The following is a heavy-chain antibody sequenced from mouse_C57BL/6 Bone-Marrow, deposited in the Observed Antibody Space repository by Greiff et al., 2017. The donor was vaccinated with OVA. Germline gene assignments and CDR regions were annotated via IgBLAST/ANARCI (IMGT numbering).Heavy chain of an antibody. V-gene: IGHV2-2*01. Sequence: VQLKESGPGLVQPSQSLSITCTVSGFSLTSYGVHWVRQSPGKGLEWLGVIWSGGSTDYNAAFISSLSISKDNSKSQVYFKMNSLQADDTAIYYCARSRAVVATEYFDYWGQGTTLTVSS. J-gene: IGHJ2*01. D-gene: IGHD1-1*01. CDR2: IWSGGST. CDR3: ARSRAVVATEYFDY. CDR1: GFSLTSYG.